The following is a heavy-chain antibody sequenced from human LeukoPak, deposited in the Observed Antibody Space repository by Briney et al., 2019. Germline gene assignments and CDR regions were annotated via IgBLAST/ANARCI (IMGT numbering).Heavy chain of an antibody. D-gene: IGHD5-18*01. J-gene: IGHJ4*02. Sequence: GGSLRLSCAASGFTFRNYWMHWIRQAPGKGLVWVSRIHTDGSSTNYADSVKGRFTISRDNAKNTLYLQMNSLSAEDTGVYYCARGGSGYSYCEFGYWGQGTLVTVSS. CDR1: GFTFRNYW. V-gene: IGHV3-74*01. CDR2: IHTDGSST. CDR3: ARGGSGYSYCEFGY.